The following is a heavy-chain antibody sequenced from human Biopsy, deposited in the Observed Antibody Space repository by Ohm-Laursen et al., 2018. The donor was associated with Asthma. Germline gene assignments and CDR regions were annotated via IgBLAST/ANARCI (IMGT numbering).Heavy chain of an antibody. CDR1: GYTVTRYA. CDR2: INTNTGNP. V-gene: IGHV7-4-1*02. D-gene: IGHD3-22*01. J-gene: IGHJ4*02. Sequence: ASVKASCTASGYTVTRYAINWVRQAPGQGLEWMGWINTNTGNPTYAQGFTGRFVFSLDTSVNTAHLQISSLKAEDTAVYYCTRMISYYHEMRAPFFDYWGQGTRVTVSS. CDR3: TRMISYYHEMRAPFFDY.